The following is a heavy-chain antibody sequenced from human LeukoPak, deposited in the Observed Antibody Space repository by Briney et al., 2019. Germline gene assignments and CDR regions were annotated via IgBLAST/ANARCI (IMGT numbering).Heavy chain of an antibody. D-gene: IGHD5-24*01. J-gene: IGHJ4*02. V-gene: IGHV1-8*03. CDR1: GYTFTSYD. Sequence: ASVKVSCKASGYTFTSYDINWVRQATGQGLEWMGWMNPNSGNTGYAQKFQGRVTITRNTSISTAYMELSSLRSEDTAVYYCARGVKRDGYNSYYFDYWGQGTLVTVSS. CDR2: MNPNSGNT. CDR3: ARGVKRDGYNSYYFDY.